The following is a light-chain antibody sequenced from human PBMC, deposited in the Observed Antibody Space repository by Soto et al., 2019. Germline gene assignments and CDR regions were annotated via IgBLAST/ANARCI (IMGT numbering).Light chain of an antibody. CDR2: KAS. CDR3: HQYNSYSRT. V-gene: IGKV1-5*03. J-gene: IGKJ1*01. Sequence: DIQMNQSPSTLSASVGARVTITCRASQSISSWLAWYQQKPGKAPKLLIYKASSLESGVPSRFSGSGSGTEFTLTISSLQPYDFATYYCHQYNSYSRTFGQGTKVEIK. CDR1: QSISSW.